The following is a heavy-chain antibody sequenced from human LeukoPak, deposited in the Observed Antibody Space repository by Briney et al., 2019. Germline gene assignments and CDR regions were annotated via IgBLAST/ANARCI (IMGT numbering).Heavy chain of an antibody. CDR3: ARVGGGTIYY. V-gene: IGHV4-30-4*08. J-gene: IGHJ4*02. D-gene: IGHD1-14*01. CDR2: IYYSGIT. Sequence: SWVRQMPGKGLEWIGYIYYSGITFYNPSLKSRVTISVDTSQNQFSLKLTSVTAADTAVYYCARVGGGTIYYWGQGTLVTVSS.